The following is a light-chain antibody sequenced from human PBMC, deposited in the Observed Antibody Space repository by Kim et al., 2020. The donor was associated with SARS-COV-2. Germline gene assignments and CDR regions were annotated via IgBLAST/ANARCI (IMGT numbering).Light chain of an antibody. CDR2: TNN. Sequence: VALGQTVRITCQGDSLRRHYASWYQQKPGQAPLLVVYTNNKRPSGIPDRFSGSTSLNTASLTITGAQAEDEADYYCNSRHSSGPGLLAGGPQLTVL. J-gene: IGLJ2*01. V-gene: IGLV3-19*01. CDR3: NSRHSSGPGL. CDR1: SLRRHY.